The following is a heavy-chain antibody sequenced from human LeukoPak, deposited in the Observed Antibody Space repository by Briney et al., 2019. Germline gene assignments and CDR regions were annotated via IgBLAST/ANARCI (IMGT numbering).Heavy chain of an antibody. V-gene: IGHV3-30-3*01. CDR2: ISYDGSNK. J-gene: IGHJ4*02. Sequence: GGSLRLSCAASGFTFSSYAMHWVRQAPGKGLEWVAVISYDGSNKYYPDSVKGRFTISRDNSKNTLYLQMNSLRAEDTAVYYCARGHKLLAIDYWGQGTLVTVSS. D-gene: IGHD3-10*01. CDR1: GFTFSSYA. CDR3: ARGHKLLAIDY.